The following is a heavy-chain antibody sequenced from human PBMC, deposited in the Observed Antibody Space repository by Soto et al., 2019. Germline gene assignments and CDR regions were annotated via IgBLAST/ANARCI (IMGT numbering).Heavy chain of an antibody. CDR3: VKPTYYYASGSYWLWFDP. CDR1: GFTLSSYG. J-gene: IGHJ5*02. Sequence: GGSLRLSCAASGFTLSSYGMHWVRQAPGKGLEWVAVISYDGSNKFYADSVKGRFTISRDNSKNTLYLQMNSLSSEDTAVYYCVKPTYYYASGSYWLWFDPWGQGTQVTVSS. CDR2: ISYDGSNK. V-gene: IGHV3-30*18. D-gene: IGHD3-10*01.